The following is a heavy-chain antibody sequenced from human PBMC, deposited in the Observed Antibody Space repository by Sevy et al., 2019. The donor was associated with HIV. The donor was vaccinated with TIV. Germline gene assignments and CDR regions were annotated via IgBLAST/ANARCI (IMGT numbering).Heavy chain of an antibody. J-gene: IGHJ5*01. CDR3: TRVRGLLGWFDS. CDR2: ISYAGSRT. D-gene: IGHD3-10*01. CDR1: GFTFSDYT. V-gene: IGHV3-30*04. Sequence: GGSLRLSCTASGFTFSDYTIHWVRQAPGKGLEWVSVISYAGSRTSYADSVKGRFTISRDNSKNTLFLQMNSLRAEDTAVYYCTRVRGLLGWFDSWGQGTLVTVSS.